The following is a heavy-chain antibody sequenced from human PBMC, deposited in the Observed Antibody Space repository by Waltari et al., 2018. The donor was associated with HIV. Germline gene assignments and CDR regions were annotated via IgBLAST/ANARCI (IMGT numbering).Heavy chain of an antibody. CDR1: GFTFSACD. Sequence: ELQLVESGGVLVQPGGSLRLSCAASGFTFSACDMTWVRQAPGKGLEWVSYISNSGSFIYYADSVKGRFTISRDNAKNSLYLQMNSLRVEDTAVYYCASFGSGNYYTGIWGKGTTVTVSS. D-gene: IGHD3-10*01. V-gene: IGHV3-48*03. CDR3: ASFGSGNYYTGI. CDR2: ISNSGSFI. J-gene: IGHJ6*03.